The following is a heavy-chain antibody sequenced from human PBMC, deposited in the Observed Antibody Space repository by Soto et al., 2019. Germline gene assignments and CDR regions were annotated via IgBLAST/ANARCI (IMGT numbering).Heavy chain of an antibody. V-gene: IGHV1-69*01. D-gene: IGHD1-26*01. CDR1: GGTFSSYS. J-gene: IGHJ4*02. Sequence: QVQLVQSGAEVKKPGASVKVSCKASGGTFSSYSINGVRQAPGQGLEWMGEIIPIFGTANSAQKFQGRVTITADESTSTAYMELSSLRSEDTAVYYCARDGGRHSGGIDYWGQGTLVTVSS. CDR3: ARDGGRHSGGIDY. CDR2: IIPIFGTA.